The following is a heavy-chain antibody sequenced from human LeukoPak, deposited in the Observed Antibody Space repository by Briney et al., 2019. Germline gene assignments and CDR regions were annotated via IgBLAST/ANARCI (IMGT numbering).Heavy chain of an antibody. CDR2: IYPGDSDT. CDR3: ARTMIPTSPGLNWFDP. Sequence: GESLKISCKGSGYSFTSYWIGWVRQMPGKGLEWMGIIYPGDSDTRYSPSFQGQVTISADKSISTAYLQWSSLKASDTAMYYCARTMIPTSPGLNWFDPWGQGTLVTLSS. CDR1: GYSFTSYW. D-gene: IGHD3-22*01. V-gene: IGHV5-51*01. J-gene: IGHJ5*02.